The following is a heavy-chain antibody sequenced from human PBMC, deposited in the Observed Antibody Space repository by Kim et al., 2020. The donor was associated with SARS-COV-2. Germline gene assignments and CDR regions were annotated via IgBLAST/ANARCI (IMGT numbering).Heavy chain of an antibody. CDR2: ISYDGSNK. J-gene: IGHJ6*02. CDR3: ARIMYSSSWYLPHTLKYYSYYYGRDV. Sequence: GGSLRLSCAASGFTFSSYAMHWVRQAPGKGLEWVAVISYDGSNKYYADSVKGRFTISRDNSKNTLYLQMNSLRAEDTAVYYCARIMYSSSWYLPHTLKYYSYYYGRDVWGQGTTVTVSS. D-gene: IGHD6-13*01. CDR1: GFTFSSYA. V-gene: IGHV3-30*04.